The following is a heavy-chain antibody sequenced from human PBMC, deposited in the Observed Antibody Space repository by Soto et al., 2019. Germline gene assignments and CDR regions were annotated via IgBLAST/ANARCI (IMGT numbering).Heavy chain of an antibody. CDR3: ARDMPYAAGSLAGCDY. CDR2: IYHSGTT. CDR1: GDSVTGSY. D-gene: IGHD1-26*01. Sequence: SETLSLTCTVSGDSVTGSYWSWIRQPPGKTLEWIGYIYHSGTTTYNPSLKSRVSISVDTSKNQFSLRLTSVIAADTAVYYCARDMPYAAGSLAGCDYWGQGILVTVSS. J-gene: IGHJ4*02. V-gene: IGHV4-59*02.